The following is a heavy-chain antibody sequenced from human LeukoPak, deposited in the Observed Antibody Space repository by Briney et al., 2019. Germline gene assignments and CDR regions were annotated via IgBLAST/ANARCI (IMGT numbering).Heavy chain of an antibody. D-gene: IGHD4-17*01. CDR1: GYTFTGSY. J-gene: IGHJ3*02. Sequence: ASVKVSCKASGYTFTGSYMHWVRQAPGQGLEWLGWINPNSGGTNSAQKLQGRGTMTRATAISTAYMDLSRLRSEDTRIQYFARDAVATVTSATDAFDTWGQGTMVTVSS. CDR3: ARDAVATVTSATDAFDT. V-gene: IGHV1-2*02. CDR2: INPNSGGT.